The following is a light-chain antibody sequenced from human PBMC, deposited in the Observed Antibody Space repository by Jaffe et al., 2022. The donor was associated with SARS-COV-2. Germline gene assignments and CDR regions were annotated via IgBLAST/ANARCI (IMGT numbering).Light chain of an antibody. CDR2: AAS. Sequence: AIQMTQSPSSLSASVGDRVAITCRASQDIGNDLAWYQQKPGTAPKLLIYAASRLQSGVPSRFSGSGSGTDFSLTISSVQPEDFATYYCLQDYNYPRTFGGGTKVEIK. V-gene: IGKV1-6*01. J-gene: IGKJ4*01. CDR1: QDIGND. CDR3: LQDYNYPRT.